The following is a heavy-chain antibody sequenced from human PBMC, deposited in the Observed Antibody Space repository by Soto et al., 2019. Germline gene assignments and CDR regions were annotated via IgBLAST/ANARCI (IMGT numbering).Heavy chain of an antibody. CDR3: ARARDSSIGEGDWFDP. V-gene: IGHV3-30-3*01. CDR1: GFTFSSYA. D-gene: IGHD6-13*01. Sequence: GGSLRLSCAASGFTFSSYAMHWVRQAPGKGLEWVSVISYDGSNKYYADSVKGRFTISRDNSKNTLYLQMNSLRAEDTAVYYCARARDSSIGEGDWFDPWGQGTLVTVSS. CDR2: ISYDGSNK. J-gene: IGHJ5*02.